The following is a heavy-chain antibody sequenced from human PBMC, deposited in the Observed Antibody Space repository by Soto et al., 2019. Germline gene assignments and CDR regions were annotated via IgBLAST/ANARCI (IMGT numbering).Heavy chain of an antibody. CDR1: GGTFSSYA. V-gene: IGHV1-69*12. D-gene: IGHD1-1*01. CDR3: ARGGLERRWGYHYGMDV. J-gene: IGHJ6*02. Sequence: QVQLVQSGAEVKKPGSSVKVSCKASGGTFSSYAISWVRQAPGQGLEWMGGIIPIFGTANYAQKFQGRVTITADESTSTAYMELSSRRSEDTAVYYWARGGLERRWGYHYGMDVWGQGTTVTVSS. CDR2: IIPIFGTA.